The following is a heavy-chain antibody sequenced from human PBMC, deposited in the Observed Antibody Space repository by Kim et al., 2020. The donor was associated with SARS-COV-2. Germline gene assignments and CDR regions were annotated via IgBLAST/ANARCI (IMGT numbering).Heavy chain of an antibody. V-gene: IGHV4-31*03. CDR1: GGSISSGGYY. CDR2: IFYSGST. Sequence: SETLSLTCTVSGGSISSGGYYWSWIRQHPGKGLEWIGYIFYSGSTYYNPSLKSRITISVDTSKNQFSLKLSSVTAADTAVYYCARDLYSSGWGYFDPWGRGTLVTVSS. J-gene: IGHJ2*01. D-gene: IGHD6-19*01. CDR3: ARDLYSSGWGYFDP.